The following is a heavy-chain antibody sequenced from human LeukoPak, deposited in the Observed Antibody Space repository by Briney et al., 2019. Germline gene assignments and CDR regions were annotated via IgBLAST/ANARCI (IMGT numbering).Heavy chain of an antibody. CDR1: GGSISSGGYH. V-gene: IGHV4-30-2*01. J-gene: IGHJ6*03. Sequence: KASETLSLTCTVSGGSISSGGYHWSWIRQPPGKGLEWIGYIYYSGSTYYNPSLKSRVTISVDRSKNQFSLKLSSVTAADTAVYYCARESSSSSFSYYYYMDVWGKGTTVTVSS. CDR3: ARESSSSSFSYYYYMDV. D-gene: IGHD2-2*01. CDR2: IYYSGST.